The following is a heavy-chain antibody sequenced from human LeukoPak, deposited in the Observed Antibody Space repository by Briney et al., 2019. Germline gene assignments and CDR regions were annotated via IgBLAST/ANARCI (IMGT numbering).Heavy chain of an antibody. CDR1: GDSFSRYG. CDR3: ARQVWRY. J-gene: IGHJ4*02. V-gene: IGHV1-18*01. Sequence: ASVKVSCKVSGDSFSRYGITSVRQAPGQGLEWMGWISTYNGYTNYAQKLQGRLTMTTETSTGTAYMELKSLRSDDTAVYYCARQVWRYWGQGTLVTVSS. D-gene: IGHD2-21*01. CDR2: ISTYNGYT.